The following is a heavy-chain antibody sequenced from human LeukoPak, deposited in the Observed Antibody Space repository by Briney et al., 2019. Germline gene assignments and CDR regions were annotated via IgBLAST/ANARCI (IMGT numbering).Heavy chain of an antibody. CDR3: ARGLYCSRSSCYIHAFDI. Sequence: SETLSLTCTVSGGSISNYYWTWIRQPPGKGLVWIGDIYYSGSTNYNPSLKSRVTISVDTSKNQFSLKVSSVTSADTAIYYCARGLYCSRSSCYIHAFDIWGQGTMVTVSS. CDR2: IYYSGST. J-gene: IGHJ3*02. CDR1: GGSISNYY. V-gene: IGHV4-59*01. D-gene: IGHD2-2*02.